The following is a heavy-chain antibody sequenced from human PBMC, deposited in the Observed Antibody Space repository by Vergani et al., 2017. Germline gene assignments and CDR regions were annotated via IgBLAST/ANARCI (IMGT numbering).Heavy chain of an antibody. V-gene: IGHV4-61*02. Sequence: QVQLQESGPGLVKPSQTLSLTCTVPGGSISSGSYYWSWIRQPAGKGLEWIGRIYTSGSTNYNPSLKSRVTISVDTSKNQFSLKLSSVTAADTAVYYCAREGGYDWDWYFDLWGRGTLVTVSS. CDR2: IYTSGST. CDR1: GGSISSGSYY. D-gene: IGHD5-12*01. J-gene: IGHJ2*01. CDR3: AREGGYDWDWYFDL.